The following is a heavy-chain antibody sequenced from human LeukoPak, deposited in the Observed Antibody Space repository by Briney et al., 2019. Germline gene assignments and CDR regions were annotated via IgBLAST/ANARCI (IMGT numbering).Heavy chain of an antibody. CDR3: ARSRGIQLWEYYYYGMGV. CDR1: RDSVSSNSAA. V-gene: IGHV6-1*01. CDR2: TYYRSKWSN. J-gene: IGHJ6*02. Sequence: SQTLSLTCAISRDSVSSNSAAGNWISQSATRGLEWRGTTYYRSKWSNDYALSVKRRITINPDTSKNQFSLQLNSVSPEDTAVYYCARSRGIQLWEYYYYGMGVGGQGTTVTVSS. D-gene: IGHD5-18*01.